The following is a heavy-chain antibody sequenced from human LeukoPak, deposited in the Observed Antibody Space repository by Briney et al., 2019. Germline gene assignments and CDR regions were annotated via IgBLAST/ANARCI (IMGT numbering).Heavy chain of an antibody. CDR1: GFTFSSYA. Sequence: GGSLRLSCAASGFTFSSYAMSWVRQAPGKGLEWVSGIRGSGDNTYYADSVKGRFTISGDNSKNTLYLQMNSLRDEDTAVYYCAEGTVYYFDYWGQGTLVTVSS. J-gene: IGHJ4*02. CDR3: AEGTVYYFDY. V-gene: IGHV3-23*01. CDR2: IRGSGDNT.